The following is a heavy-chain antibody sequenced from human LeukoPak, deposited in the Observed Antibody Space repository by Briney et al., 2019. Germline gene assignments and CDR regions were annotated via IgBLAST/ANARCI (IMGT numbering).Heavy chain of an antibody. CDR2: INHSGST. V-gene: IGHV4-34*01. Sequence: SETLSLTCAVYGGSFSGYYWSWIRQPPGKGLEWIGEINHSGSTNYNPSLKSRVTISVGTSKNQFSLKLSSVTAADTAVYYCARGPHGNYYDSSGYFDYWGQGTLVTVSS. CDR1: GGSFSGYY. J-gene: IGHJ4*02. CDR3: ARGPHGNYYDSSGYFDY. D-gene: IGHD3-22*01.